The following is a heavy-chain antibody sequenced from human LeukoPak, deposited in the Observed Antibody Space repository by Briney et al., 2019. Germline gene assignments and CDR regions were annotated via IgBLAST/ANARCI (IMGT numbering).Heavy chain of an antibody. J-gene: IGHJ4*02. D-gene: IGHD1-26*01. CDR1: GFTFNIYA. CDR3: AREAWELLGSVDY. V-gene: IGHV3-23*01. CDR2: ICGSAGCT. Sequence: GGSLGLSCAASGFTFNIYAMSWVRLAPGKGLQWVASICGSAGCTYYADSVKGRFTISRDNAKNTLYLQMNSLRAEDTAVYYCAREAWELLGSVDYWGQGTLVTVSS.